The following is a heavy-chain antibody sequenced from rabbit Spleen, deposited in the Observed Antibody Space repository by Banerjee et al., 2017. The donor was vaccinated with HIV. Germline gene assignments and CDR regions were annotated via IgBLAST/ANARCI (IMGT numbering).Heavy chain of an antibody. D-gene: IGHD2-1*01. J-gene: IGHJ4*01. CDR3: VRDRANIGGDYGPYYFDL. Sequence: QEQLVESGGGLVQPGGSLKLSCKASGFDFSGYGVSWVRQAPGKGLEWIVYIDPIFGNTYYASWVNGRFPISRDNAQNTVFLQLNSLTAADTATYFCVRDRANIGGDYGPYYFDLWGPGPLVTVS. CDR1: GFDFSGYG. CDR2: IDPIFGNT. V-gene: IGHV1S47*01.